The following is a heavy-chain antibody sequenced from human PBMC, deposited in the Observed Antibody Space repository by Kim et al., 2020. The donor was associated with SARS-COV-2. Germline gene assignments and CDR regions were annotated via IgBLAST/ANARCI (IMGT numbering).Heavy chain of an antibody. CDR1: GYTFTSYG. CDR2: ISAYNGNT. J-gene: IGHJ5*02. CDR3: AREVGAISPSGPEYFFDP. V-gene: IGHV1-18*04. D-gene: IGHD1-26*01. Sequence: ASVKVSCKASGYTFTSYGISWVRQAPGQGLEWMGWISAYNGNTNYAQKLQGRVTMTTDTSTSTAYMELRSLRSDDTAVYYCAREVGAISPSGPEYFFDPWGQGTLVTVSS.